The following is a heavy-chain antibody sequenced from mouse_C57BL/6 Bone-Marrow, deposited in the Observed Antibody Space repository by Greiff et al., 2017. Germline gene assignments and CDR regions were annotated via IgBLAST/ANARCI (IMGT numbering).Heavy chain of an antibody. D-gene: IGHD3-3*01. CDR3: AREGLVDYCDY. V-gene: IGHV1-64*01. J-gene: IGHJ2*01. CDR1: GYTFTSYW. Sequence: QVQLQQPGAELVKPGASVKLSCKASGYTFTSYWMHWVKQRPGQGLEWIGMIHPNSGSTNYNEKFKSKATLTVDKSSSTAYMQLSSLTSEDSAVYNCAREGLVDYCDYWGQGTTLTVSS. CDR2: IHPNSGST.